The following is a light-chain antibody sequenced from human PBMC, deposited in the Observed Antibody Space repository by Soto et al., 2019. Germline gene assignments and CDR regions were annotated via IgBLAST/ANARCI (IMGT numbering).Light chain of an antibody. Sequence: ETVMTQSPATLSVSPGERVTLSCRASQTIGTSLAWYQQRPGQAPRLLIYTASIRATGTPVRFSGFGSGAEFTLTINSLQSEDFAIHYCHQYWAWPLTFGGGTKVEIK. CDR1: QTIGTS. CDR2: TAS. J-gene: IGKJ4*01. V-gene: IGKV3D-15*01. CDR3: HQYWAWPLT.